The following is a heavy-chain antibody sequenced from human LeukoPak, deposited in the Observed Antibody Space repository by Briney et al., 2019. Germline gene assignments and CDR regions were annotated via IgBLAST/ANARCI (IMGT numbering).Heavy chain of an antibody. CDR2: INPSGGST. CDR3: ARQRGGSGSYHYYYYYYMDV. D-gene: IGHD3-10*01. V-gene: IGHV1-46*01. J-gene: IGHJ6*03. CDR1: GYTFTSYY. Sequence: ASVKVSCKASGYTFTSYYMHWVRQAPGQGLEWMGIINPSGGSTSYAQKFQGRVTMTRDMSTSTVYMELSSLRSEDTAVYYCARQRGGSGSYHYYYYYYMDVWGKGTTVTISS.